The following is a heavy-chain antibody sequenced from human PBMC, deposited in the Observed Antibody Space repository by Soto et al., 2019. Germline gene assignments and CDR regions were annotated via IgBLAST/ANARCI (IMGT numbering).Heavy chain of an antibody. CDR1: GFTFSSYG. Sequence: GGSLRLSCAASGFTFSSYGMHWVRQAPGKGLEWVAVISYDGSNKYYADSVKGRFTISRDNSKNTLYLQMNSLRAEDTAVYYCAREDRRRDGRDYYYYYGMDVWGQGTTVTVSS. J-gene: IGHJ6*02. CDR3: AREDRRRDGRDYYYYYGMDV. CDR2: ISYDGSNK. V-gene: IGHV3-30*03.